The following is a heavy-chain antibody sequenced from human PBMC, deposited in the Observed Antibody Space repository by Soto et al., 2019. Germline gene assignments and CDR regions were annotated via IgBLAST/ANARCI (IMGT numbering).Heavy chain of an antibody. CDR3: TRHTPSIKVPTYYYYMDV. Sequence: EVQLVESGGGLVQPGGSLKLSCAASGFTFSGSAMHWVRQASGKGLEWVGRIRSKANSYATAYAASVKGRFTISRDDSKSTAYLQMNSLKTEDTAVYYCTRHTPSIKVPTYYYYMDVWGKGTTVTVSS. CDR1: GFTFSGSA. J-gene: IGHJ6*03. V-gene: IGHV3-73*01. CDR2: IRSKANSYAT.